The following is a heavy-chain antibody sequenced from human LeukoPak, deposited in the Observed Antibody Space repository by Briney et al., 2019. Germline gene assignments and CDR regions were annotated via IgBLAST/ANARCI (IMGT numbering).Heavy chain of an antibody. D-gene: IGHD3-10*01. CDR3: ARGFTTMVRGVTNNWFDP. CDR2: IYYSGST. V-gene: IGHV4-31*03. CDR1: GGSISSGGYY. J-gene: IGHJ5*02. Sequence: PSETLSLTCTVSGGSISSGGYYWSWIRQHPGKGLEWIGYIYYSGSTYYNPSLKSRVTISVDTSKNQFFLKLSSVTAADTAVYYCARGFTTMVRGVTNNWFDPWGQGTLVTVSS.